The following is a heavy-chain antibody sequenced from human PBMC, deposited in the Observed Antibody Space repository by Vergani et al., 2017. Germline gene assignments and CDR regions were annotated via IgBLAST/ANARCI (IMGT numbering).Heavy chain of an antibody. CDR2: MYTSGHT. J-gene: IGHJ6*03. CDR3: ARASHCINCYSEGPNGPGYYYMDV. D-gene: IGHD2-21*01. CDR1: GASVSRGTYY. V-gene: IGHV4-61*02. Sequence: QVQLQESGPGLLKPSQTLSLTGTVSGASVSRGTYYWTWIRQPAGKKLEWIVRMYTSGHTIYNPSLESRVTMSVDTSKNQFSLQLSSVTAADTAVYYCARASHCINCYSEGPNGPGYYYMDVWGKGTTVTVSS.